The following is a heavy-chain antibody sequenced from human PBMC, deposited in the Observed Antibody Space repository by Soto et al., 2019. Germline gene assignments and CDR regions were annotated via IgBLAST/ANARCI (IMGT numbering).Heavy chain of an antibody. CDR3: ARDLGGNSRHFDY. J-gene: IGHJ4*02. CDR1: GGTFSSYA. CDR2: IIPIFGTA. D-gene: IGHD2-21*02. Sequence: SVKVSCKASGGTFSSYAISWVRQAPGQGLEWMGGIIPIFGTANYAQKFQGRVTITADKSTSTAYMELSSLRSEDTAVYYCARDLGGNSRHFDYWGQGTLVTVSS. V-gene: IGHV1-69*06.